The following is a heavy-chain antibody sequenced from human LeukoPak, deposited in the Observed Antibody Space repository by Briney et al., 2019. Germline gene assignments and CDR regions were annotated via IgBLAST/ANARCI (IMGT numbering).Heavy chain of an antibody. CDR3: ARGYQLPYNWFDP. CDR1: GGSISSGDYY. CDR2: IYYSGST. D-gene: IGHD2-2*01. V-gene: IGHV4-31*03. Sequence: SETLSLTCTVSGGSISSGDYYWSWIRQHPGKGLEWIGYIYYSGSTYYNPSLKSRVTISVDTSKNQFSLKLRSVTAADTAVYYCARGYQLPYNWFDPWGQGTLVTVSS. J-gene: IGHJ5*02.